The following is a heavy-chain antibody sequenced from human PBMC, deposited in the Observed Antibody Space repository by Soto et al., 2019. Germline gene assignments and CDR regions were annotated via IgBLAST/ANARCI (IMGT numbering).Heavy chain of an antibody. V-gene: IGHV1-18*01. J-gene: IGHJ6*02. CDR1: GYTFTSYG. CDR2: ISAYNGNT. Sequence: GASVKVSCKASGYTFTSYGISWVRQAPGQGLEWMGWISAYNGNTNYAQKLQGRVTMTTDTSTSTAYMELRSLRSDDTAVYYCARETPILRYFDWLSTTDYYYGMDVWGQGTTVAVSS. CDR3: ARETPILRYFDWLSTTDYYYGMDV. D-gene: IGHD3-9*01.